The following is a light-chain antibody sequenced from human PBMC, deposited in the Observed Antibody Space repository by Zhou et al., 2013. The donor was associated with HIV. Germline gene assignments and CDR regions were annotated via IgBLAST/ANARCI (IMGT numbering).Light chain of an antibody. Sequence: DIQMTQSPSSLSASVGDRVTITCRASQGINSYLAWYQQKPGKVPKLLIYAASALRSGVPSRFSGSGSGTDFTLTISSLQPEDVATYYCQKYNSAPWTFGPGTKVEIK. J-gene: IGKJ1*01. CDR1: QGINSY. CDR2: AAS. V-gene: IGKV1-27*01. CDR3: QKYNSAPWT.